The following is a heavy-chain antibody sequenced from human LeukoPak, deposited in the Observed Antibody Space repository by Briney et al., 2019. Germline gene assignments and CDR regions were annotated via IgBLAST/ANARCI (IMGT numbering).Heavy chain of an antibody. CDR2: IIPIFGTA. Sequence: ASVKVSCKASGGTFSSYAISWVRQAPGQGLEWMGGIIPIFGTANYAQKFQGRVTITADESTSTAYMELSSLRSEDTAVYYCARDSYYYDSSGYSDYWGQGTLVTVFS. J-gene: IGHJ4*02. V-gene: IGHV1-69*13. D-gene: IGHD3-22*01. CDR3: ARDSYYYDSSGYSDY. CDR1: GGTFSSYA.